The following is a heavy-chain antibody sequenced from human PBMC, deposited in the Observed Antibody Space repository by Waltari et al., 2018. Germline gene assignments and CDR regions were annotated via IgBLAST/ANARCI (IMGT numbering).Heavy chain of an antibody. J-gene: IGHJ4*02. CDR1: GYSISRGYY. V-gene: IGHV4-38-2*01. D-gene: IGHD3-22*01. Sequence: QVQLQESRPGLVRPSETLSLTCAVSGYSISRGYYWGWIRQSPGKGVEWFGFIYHSGSTYFNPSLKSRVTISVDTSKNQFFLKLNSVTAADTAVYHCARHSSGYYYYLDYWGQGTLVTVSS. CDR2: IYHSGST. CDR3: ARHSSGYYYYLDY.